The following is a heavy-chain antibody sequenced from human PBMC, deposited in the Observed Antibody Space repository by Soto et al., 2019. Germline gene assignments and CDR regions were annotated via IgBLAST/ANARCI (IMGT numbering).Heavy chain of an antibody. D-gene: IGHD5-18*01. Sequence: PGGSLRLSCAASGFTLSNYAMSWVRQAPGKGLEWVSYISESDGRTYYADSVKGRFTISRDNSKNTLFLQMNSLRVEDTAVYYCAHVVTVLIRGVYYHYEMDVWGQGTTVTVSS. CDR2: ISESDGRT. CDR3: AHVVTVLIRGVYYHYEMDV. V-gene: IGHV3-23*01. CDR1: GFTLSNYA. J-gene: IGHJ6*02.